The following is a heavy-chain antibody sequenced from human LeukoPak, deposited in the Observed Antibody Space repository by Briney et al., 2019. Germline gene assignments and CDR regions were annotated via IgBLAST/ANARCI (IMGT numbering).Heavy chain of an antibody. CDR2: ISYDGSNK. CDR3: ARVPSLRFLEWLFDY. J-gene: IGHJ4*02. Sequence: PGRSLRLSCAASGFTLSSYAMHWVRQAPGKGLEWVAVISYDGSNKYYAGSVKGRFTISRDNSKNTLYLQMNSLRAEDTAVYYCARVPSLRFLEWLFDYWGQGTLVTVSS. CDR1: GFTLSSYA. V-gene: IGHV3-30-3*01. D-gene: IGHD3-3*01.